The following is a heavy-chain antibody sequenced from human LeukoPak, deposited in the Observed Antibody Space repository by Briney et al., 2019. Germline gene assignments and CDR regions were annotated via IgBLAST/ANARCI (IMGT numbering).Heavy chain of an antibody. CDR3: ARGRFLEWRNYYYGMDV. D-gene: IGHD3-3*01. CDR2: IYYSGST. V-gene: IGHV4-30-4*01. Sequence: SETLSLISTVSGGSISSGDYYWSWIRQPPGKGLEWIGYIYYSGSTYYNPSLKSRVTISVDTSKNQFSLKLSSVTAADTAVYYCARGRFLEWRNYYYGMDVWGQGTTVTVSS. J-gene: IGHJ6*02. CDR1: GGSISSGDYY.